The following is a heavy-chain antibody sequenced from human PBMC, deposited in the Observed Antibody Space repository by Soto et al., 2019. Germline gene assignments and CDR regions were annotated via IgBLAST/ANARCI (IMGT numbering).Heavy chain of an antibody. V-gene: IGHV3-30*18. J-gene: IGHJ6*02. CDR1: GFTFSDSG. D-gene: IGHD4-17*01. Sequence: QVQLVESGGGVVQPGRSLRLSCAASGFTFSDSGMHWVRQAPGKGLEWVAAISHDGTNQYYGDSVKGRFSISRDHSNNRLSLQMNNLRVEDTAIYYCAKETRSRAVTATRVNGMDVWGQGTTVTVSS. CDR2: ISHDGTNQ. CDR3: AKETRSRAVTATRVNGMDV.